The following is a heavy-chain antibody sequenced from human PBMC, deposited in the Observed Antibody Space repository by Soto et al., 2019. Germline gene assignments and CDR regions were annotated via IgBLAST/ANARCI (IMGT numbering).Heavy chain of an antibody. CDR2: IYPGDSDT. Sequence: PGESLKISCKGSGYSFTSYWIGWVSQMPGKGLEWMGIIYPGDSDTRYSPSFQGQVTISADKSISTAYLQWSSLKASDTAMYYCARGSSIAARGSPSGYYYYYYGMDVWGQGTTVTVSS. V-gene: IGHV5-51*01. J-gene: IGHJ6*02. CDR3: ARGSSIAARGSPSGYYYYYYGMDV. CDR1: GYSFTSYW. D-gene: IGHD6-6*01.